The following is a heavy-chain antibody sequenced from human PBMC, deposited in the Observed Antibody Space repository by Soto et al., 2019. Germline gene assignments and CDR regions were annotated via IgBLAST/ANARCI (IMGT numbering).Heavy chain of an antibody. J-gene: IGHJ6*02. CDR1: GYTFTSYY. V-gene: IGHV1-46*01. D-gene: IGHD3-10*01. CDR3: ASCFGEDYYYYGMDV. CDR2: INPSGGST. Sequence: ASVKVSCKASGYTFTSYYMHWVRQAPGQGLEWMGIINPSGGSTSYAQKFQGRVTMTRDTSTSTVYMELSSLRSEDTAVYYCASCFGEDYYYYGMDVWGQGTTVTVSS.